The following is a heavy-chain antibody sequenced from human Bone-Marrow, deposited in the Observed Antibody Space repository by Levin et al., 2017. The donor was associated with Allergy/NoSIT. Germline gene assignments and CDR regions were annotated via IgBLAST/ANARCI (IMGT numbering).Heavy chain of an antibody. CDR2: ISYDGSTK. D-gene: IGHD1-26*01. J-gene: IGHJ4*02. Sequence: GGSLRLSCVASGFTFSSYGIHWVRQAPGKGLEWVAVISYDGSTKYYADSVKGRFTISRDNSKNTLYLQMNSLRGEDTAVYYGAKDTYSGSYFHYFDDWGQGTQVTVSS. CDR3: AKDTYSGSYFHYFDD. CDR1: GFTFSSYG. V-gene: IGHV3-30*18.